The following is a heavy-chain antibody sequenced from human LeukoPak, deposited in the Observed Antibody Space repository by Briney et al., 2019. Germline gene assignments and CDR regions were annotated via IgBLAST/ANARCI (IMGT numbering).Heavy chain of an antibody. Sequence: ASVKVSCKASGYTFNNYYMHWVRQAPGQGREWMGIINPTGGDTNYAQKFQGRVTMTWDMSTTTLSMDLSGLRPDDTAVYFCARSYCSGGSCYLLDYWGQGTLVTVSS. CDR3: ARSYCSGGSCYLLDY. V-gene: IGHV1-46*02. J-gene: IGHJ4*02. CDR2: INPTGGDT. CDR1: GYTFNNYY. D-gene: IGHD2-15*01.